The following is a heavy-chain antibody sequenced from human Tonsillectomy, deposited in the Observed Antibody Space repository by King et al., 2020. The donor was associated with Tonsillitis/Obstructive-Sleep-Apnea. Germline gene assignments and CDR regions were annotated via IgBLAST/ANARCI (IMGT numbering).Heavy chain of an antibody. V-gene: IGHV3-64*01. D-gene: IGHD3-22*01. J-gene: IGHJ4*02. Sequence: EVQLVESGGGLVQPGGSLRLSCAASGFTFSSYAMHWVRQAPGKGLEYVSAISSSGGNTYYANSVKGRFIISRDNSKNTLFLQMGSLRAEDMAVYYCARVQSSTYYVGLNHPEEYYFDYWGQGTLVPGSS. CDR1: GFTFSSYA. CDR2: ISSSGGNT. CDR3: ARVQSSTYYVGLNHPEEYYFDY.